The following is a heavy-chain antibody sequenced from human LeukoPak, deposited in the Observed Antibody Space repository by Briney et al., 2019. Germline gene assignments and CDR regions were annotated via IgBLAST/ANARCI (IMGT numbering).Heavy chain of an antibody. CDR3: VKSNGGSYLN. V-gene: IGHV3-64D*09. CDR1: GFTFSSNA. CDR2: ITSSGGST. Sequence: GGSLRLSCSASGFTFSSNAMHWVRQAPGKGLEYVSAITSSGGSTYYADSVKGRFTISRDNAKNTLYLQMSSLRAEDTAVYYCVKSNGGSYLNWGQGALVTVSS. D-gene: IGHD2-15*01. J-gene: IGHJ1*01.